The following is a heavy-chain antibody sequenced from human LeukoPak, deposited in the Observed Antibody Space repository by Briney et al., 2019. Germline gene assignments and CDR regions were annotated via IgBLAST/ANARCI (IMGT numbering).Heavy chain of an antibody. J-gene: IGHJ4*02. D-gene: IGHD3-22*01. CDR3: ARTYYYDSSGYYSEYYFDY. CDR2: ISSSGSII. CDR1: VLPYRRRE. Sequence: PGGSLRLSCAASVLPYRRRELSWVSQAPAKGLEWVSYISSSGSIIYYADSVKGRFTISRDSAKNSLYLQMNSLRAEYTAVYYCARTYYYDSSGYYSEYYFDYCGQGTLVTVSS. V-gene: IGHV3-48*03.